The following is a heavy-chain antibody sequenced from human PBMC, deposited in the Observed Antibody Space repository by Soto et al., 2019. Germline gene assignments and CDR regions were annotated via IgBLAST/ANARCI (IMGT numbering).Heavy chain of an antibody. CDR3: AIGPATAIDFDY. CDR2: INAGNGNT. Sequence: ASVKVSCKASGYTFTSYAMHWVRQAPGQRLEWMGWINAGNGNTKYSQKFQGRVTITRDTSASTAYMELSSLRSEDTAVYYCAIGPATAIDFDYWGQGTLVTVSS. V-gene: IGHV1-3*01. D-gene: IGHD2-2*02. J-gene: IGHJ4*02. CDR1: GYTFTSYA.